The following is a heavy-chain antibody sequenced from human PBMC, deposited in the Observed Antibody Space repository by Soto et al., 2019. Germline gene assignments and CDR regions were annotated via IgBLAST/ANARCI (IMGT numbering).Heavy chain of an antibody. CDR2: SSGTGANA. D-gene: IGHD2-2*01. V-gene: IGHV3-23*01. Sequence: EVQLLESGGDLVQPGGSLRLSCAGSGFALLSFAMNWVRQAPWKGLEWVAASSGTGANAYYTDSVRCRFTVSRDNSKNMVFLEMDSLRVEDSAVYYCANVVGWGQGTLVTVSS. CDR1: GFALLSFA. CDR3: ANVVG. J-gene: IGHJ4*02.